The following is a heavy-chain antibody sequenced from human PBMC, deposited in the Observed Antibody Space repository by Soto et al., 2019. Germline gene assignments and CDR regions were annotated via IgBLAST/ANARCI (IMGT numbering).Heavy chain of an antibody. CDR3: TRGGGNQLGDCYDN. CDR1: GFTFSSYT. V-gene: IGHV3-30*04. J-gene: IGHJ4*02. CDR2: IYYDGSQK. D-gene: IGHD2-21*02. Sequence: QVQLVESGGGVVQPGRSLRLSCAASGFTFSSYTMHWVRQAPGKGLEWVALIYYDGSQKYYADSVKGRFTISRDNSKKMINLDMNSLRTEDTAVYYCTRGGGNQLGDCYDNCGQRTLVSVSS.